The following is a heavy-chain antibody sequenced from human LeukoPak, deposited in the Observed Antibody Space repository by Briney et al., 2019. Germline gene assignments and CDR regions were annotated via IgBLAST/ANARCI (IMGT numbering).Heavy chain of an antibody. V-gene: IGHV3-21*04. D-gene: IGHD1-26*01. CDR3: ARSGAFNYGMDV. CDR1: GFTFSSYD. J-gene: IGHJ6*02. CDR2: ISSSSSYI. Sequence: GGSLRLSCAASGFTFSSYDMDWVRQAPGKGLEWVSSISSSSSYIYYADSVKGRFTISRDNALYLQMNSLRAEDTAVYYCARSGAFNYGMDVWGQGTTVTVS.